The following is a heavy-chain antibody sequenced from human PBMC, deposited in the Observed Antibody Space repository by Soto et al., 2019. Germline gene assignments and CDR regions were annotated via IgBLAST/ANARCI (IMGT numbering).Heavy chain of an antibody. V-gene: IGHV4-34*01. CDR2: INHVGGI. D-gene: IGHD3-16*01. CDR3: VRIRYQLPSSVLWLDP. Sequence: KPSETLSLTCAVYGGFLSESYWTWIRQPPGKGLEWIGEINHVGGINYNPSLKSRVTMSVDTSQNQFSLRLISVTAADTAMYFCVRIRYQLPSSVLWLDPWGQGTPVTVSS. CDR1: GGFLSESY. J-gene: IGHJ5*02.